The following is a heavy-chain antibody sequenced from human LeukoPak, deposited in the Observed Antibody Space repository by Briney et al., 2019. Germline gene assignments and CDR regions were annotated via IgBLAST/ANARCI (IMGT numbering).Heavy chain of an antibody. V-gene: IGHV3-49*04. CDR3: TRELLWFGELSNFDY. CDR2: IRSKAYGGTT. CDR1: GFTFGDYA. Sequence: GGSLRLSCTASGFTFGDYAMSWVRQAPGKGLEWVGFIRSKAYGGTTEYAASVKGRFTISRDDSKSIAYLQMNSLKTEDTAVYYCTRELLWFGELSNFDYWGQGTLVTVSS. D-gene: IGHD3-10*01. J-gene: IGHJ4*02.